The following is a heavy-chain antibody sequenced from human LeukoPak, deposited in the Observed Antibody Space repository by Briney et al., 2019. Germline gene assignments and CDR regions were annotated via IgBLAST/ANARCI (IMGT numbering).Heavy chain of an antibody. Sequence: GGSLRLSCAASGFTFSSYWMHWVRQAPGKGLVWVSRINSDGSSTSYADSVKGRFTISRDNAKNTLYLQMNSLRAEDTAVYYCAKDGVRWMVTVVHDYWGQGTLVTVSS. V-gene: IGHV3-74*01. D-gene: IGHD5-18*01. CDR3: AKDGVRWMVTVVHDY. J-gene: IGHJ4*02. CDR2: INSDGSST. CDR1: GFTFSSYW.